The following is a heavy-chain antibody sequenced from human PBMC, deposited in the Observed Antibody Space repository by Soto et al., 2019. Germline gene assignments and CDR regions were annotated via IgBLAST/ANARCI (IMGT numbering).Heavy chain of an antibody. CDR3: AKLRYYDFWSGENWFDP. CDR1: GFTFGTFA. J-gene: IGHJ5*02. V-gene: IGHV3-23*01. CDR2: ISGSGDGT. D-gene: IGHD3-3*01. Sequence: SGGSLRLSCAASGFTFGTFAMSWVRQAPGKGLEWVSFISGSGDGTSYADPVKGRFTISRDTSENMLYLQMNSLRLEDTAIYYCAKLRYYDFWSGENWFDPWGQGTLVTVSS.